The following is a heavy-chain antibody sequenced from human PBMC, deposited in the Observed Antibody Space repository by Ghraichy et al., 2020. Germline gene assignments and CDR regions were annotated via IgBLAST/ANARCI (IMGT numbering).Heavy chain of an antibody. J-gene: IGHJ6*02. D-gene: IGHD3-3*02. CDR1: GFTLSSYA. Sequence: GESLIISCAASGFTLSSYAMNWVRQAPGKGLEWVSSISSTSTYTYYLDSVKGRFTISRDNAKNSLYLQMNSLRAEDTAVYYCAKDVSGYYFYGMDVWGQGTTVSVSS. V-gene: IGHV3-21*01. CDR2: ISSTSTYT. CDR3: AKDVSGYYFYGMDV.